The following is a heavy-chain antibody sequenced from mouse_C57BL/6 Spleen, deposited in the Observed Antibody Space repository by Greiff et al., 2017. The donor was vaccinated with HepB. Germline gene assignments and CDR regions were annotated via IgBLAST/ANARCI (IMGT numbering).Heavy chain of an antibody. D-gene: IGHD2-4*01. CDR2: IDPEDGET. Sequence: EVQLQESGAELVKPGASVKLSCTASGFNIKDYYMHWVKQRTEQGLEWIGRIDPEDGETKYAPKFQGKATITADTSSNTAYLQLSSLTSEDTAVYYCASQRGLYYDYGRSFAYWGQGTLVTVSA. CDR3: ASQRGLYYDYGRSFAY. CDR1: GFNIKDYY. J-gene: IGHJ3*01. V-gene: IGHV14-2*01.